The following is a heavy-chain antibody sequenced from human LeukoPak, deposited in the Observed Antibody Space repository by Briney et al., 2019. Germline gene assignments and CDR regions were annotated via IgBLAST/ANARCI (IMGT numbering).Heavy chain of an antibody. V-gene: IGHV3-48*02. CDR3: ARDTLEYSNSPDALDI. D-gene: IGHD4-23*01. J-gene: IGHJ3*02. CDR1: GFTLSSYG. Sequence: GGSLRLSCAASGFTLSSYGMSWVRQAPGKGLEWVSYIGSSGSTVYYADSVKGRFTISRDNAKNSLYMQMESLRDEDTAIYYCARDTLEYSNSPDALDIWGQGTMVTVSS. CDR2: IGSSGSTV.